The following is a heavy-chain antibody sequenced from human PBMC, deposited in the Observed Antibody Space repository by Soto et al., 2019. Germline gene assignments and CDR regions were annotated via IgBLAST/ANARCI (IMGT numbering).Heavy chain of an antibody. Sequence: ASVKVSCKASGYTITGYYMHWVRQAPGQGLEWMGWISPNSGGTNYAQKFQGRVTMTRDTSISTAYMELSRLRSDDTAVYYCARVCPSVLRFLEWLSQYGMDVWGQGTTVTVSS. D-gene: IGHD3-3*01. J-gene: IGHJ6*02. CDR3: ARVCPSVLRFLEWLSQYGMDV. CDR2: ISPNSGGT. V-gene: IGHV1-2*02. CDR1: GYTITGYY.